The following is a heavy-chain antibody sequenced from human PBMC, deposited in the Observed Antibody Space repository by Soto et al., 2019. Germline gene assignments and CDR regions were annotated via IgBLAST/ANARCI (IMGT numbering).Heavy chain of an antibody. V-gene: IGHV3-23*01. Sequence: EVQLLESGGGLVQPGGSLRLSCAASGFTFSSYAMSWVRQAPGKGLEWVSAISGSGGSTYYADSVKGRFTISRDHSKNTLYLQMNSLRAEDTAVYYCAKARSLVRGVGNDAFDLWGQGTMVTVSS. CDR1: GFTFSSYA. D-gene: IGHD3-10*01. J-gene: IGHJ3*01. CDR2: ISGSGGST. CDR3: AKARSLVRGVGNDAFDL.